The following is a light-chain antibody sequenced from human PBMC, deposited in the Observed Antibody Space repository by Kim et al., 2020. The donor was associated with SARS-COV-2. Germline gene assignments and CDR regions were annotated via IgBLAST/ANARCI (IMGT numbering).Light chain of an antibody. CDR3: QVWAGSSDLLV. CDR2: YDT. J-gene: IGLJ2*01. V-gene: IGLV3-21*04. Sequence: APRDAATITCGGDTIGSRSVRWFKQQPGQAPVLVIHYDTARPSGIPERFSGSKAGNTATLTISRVEVGDEADHYCQVWAGSSDLLVFGGGTQLTV. CDR1: TIGSRS.